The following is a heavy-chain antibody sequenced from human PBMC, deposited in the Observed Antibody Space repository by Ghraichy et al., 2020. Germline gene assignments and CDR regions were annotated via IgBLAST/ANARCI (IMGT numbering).Heavy chain of an antibody. D-gene: IGHD2-2*01. V-gene: IGHV3-7*01. J-gene: IGHJ4*02. CDR3: AKVGVRYCTHTSCRFNYCFES. Sequence: GGSLRLSCGASGLSFSSYWMNWVRQAPGKGLEWVAKIKEDGSEKYYVDSVKGRFTISRDNAKNSVYLQMNNLRAEDTAVYYCAKVGVRYCTHTSCRFNYCFESWGQGTRVTVSS. CDR2: IKEDGSEK. CDR1: GLSFSSYW.